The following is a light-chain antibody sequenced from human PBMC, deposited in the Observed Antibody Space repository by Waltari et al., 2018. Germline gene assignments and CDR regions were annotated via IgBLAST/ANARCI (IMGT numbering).Light chain of an antibody. CDR2: GAS. CDR1: QSVSRT. J-gene: IGKJ1*01. Sequence: EIVLTQSPGTLSLSPGDRATLSCRASQSVSRTLASYQQKPGPAPSLLIYGASIRATGIPDRFSGRGSGTDFSLTISRLEPEDFAVYYCQHYVTLPVTFGQGTKVEIK. V-gene: IGKV3-20*01. CDR3: QHYVTLPVT.